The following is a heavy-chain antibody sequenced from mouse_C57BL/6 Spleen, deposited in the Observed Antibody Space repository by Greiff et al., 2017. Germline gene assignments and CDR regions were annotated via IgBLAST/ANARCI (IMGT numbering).Heavy chain of an antibody. Sequence: QVQLQQSGPELVKPGASVKISCKASGYSFTSYYIHWVKQRPGQGLEWIGWIYPGSGNTKYNEKFKGKATLTADTSSSTAYMQLSSLTSEDSAVYYCARLTTVGAMDYWGQGTSVTVSS. CDR1: GYSFTSYY. V-gene: IGHV1-66*01. J-gene: IGHJ4*01. CDR3: ARLTTVGAMDY. D-gene: IGHD1-1*01. CDR2: IYPGSGNT.